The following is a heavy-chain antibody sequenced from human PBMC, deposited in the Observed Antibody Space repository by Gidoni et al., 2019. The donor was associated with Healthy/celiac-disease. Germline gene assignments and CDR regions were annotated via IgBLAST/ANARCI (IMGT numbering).Heavy chain of an antibody. V-gene: IGHV3-30*18. CDR1: GFTFSSYG. Sequence: QVQLVESGGGVVQPGRSLRLSCAASGFTFSSYGMHWVRQAPGKGLEWVAVISYDGSNKYYADSVKGRFTISRDNSKNTLYLQMNSLRAEDTAVYYCAKPHVEMATIEAGNYFDYWGQGTLVTVSS. CDR3: AKPHVEMATIEAGNYFDY. D-gene: IGHD5-12*01. CDR2: ISYDGSNK. J-gene: IGHJ4*02.